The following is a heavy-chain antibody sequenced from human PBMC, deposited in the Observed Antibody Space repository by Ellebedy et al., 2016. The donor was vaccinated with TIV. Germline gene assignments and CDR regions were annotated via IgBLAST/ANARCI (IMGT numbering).Heavy chain of an antibody. Sequence: GGSLRLSCAASGFTFSGSAMYWVRQASGKGLEWVGHIRSKANSYATAYAASVKGRFTISRDDSKNTAYLQMNSLKTEDTAVYYCTRLSSGYCSSTSCSWGQGTLVTVSS. CDR2: IRSKANSYAT. V-gene: IGHV3-73*01. CDR3: TRLSSGYCSSTSCS. J-gene: IGHJ4*02. D-gene: IGHD2-2*01. CDR1: GFTFSGSA.